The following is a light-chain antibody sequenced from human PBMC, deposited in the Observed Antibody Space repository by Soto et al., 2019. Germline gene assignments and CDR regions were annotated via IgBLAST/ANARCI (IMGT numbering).Light chain of an antibody. V-gene: IGKV1-5*01. Sequence: QMNQSPFILSANVGDKGIIPWRGSQSISSWLAWYQQKPGKAPKLLIYDASSLESGVPSRFSGSGSGTEFTLTISSLQPDDFATYYCQQYNSYSYTFGQGTKVDIK. CDR3: QQYNSYSYT. CDR2: DAS. CDR1: QSISSW. J-gene: IGKJ2*01.